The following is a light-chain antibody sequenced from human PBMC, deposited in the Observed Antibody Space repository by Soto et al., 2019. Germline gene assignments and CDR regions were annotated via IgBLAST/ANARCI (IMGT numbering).Light chain of an antibody. Sequence: EVVMTQSPATLSVSPGERVTLSCTASQSVSGNLAWYQQKPGQAPRLLIHGASTRATDIPARFSGSGSGTEFTLTITSLQSEDFAVYYCQQRDDLYTFGQGTKLQIK. CDR3: QQRDDLYT. CDR1: QSVSGN. J-gene: IGKJ2*01. CDR2: GAS. V-gene: IGKV3-15*01.